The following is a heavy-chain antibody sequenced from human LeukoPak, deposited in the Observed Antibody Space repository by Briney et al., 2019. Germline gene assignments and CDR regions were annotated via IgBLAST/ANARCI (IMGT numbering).Heavy chain of an antibody. D-gene: IGHD3-9*01. CDR1: GFIFSDYY. V-gene: IGHV3-11*04. Sequence: GGSLRLSCAASGFIFSDYYMSWIRQAPGKGLEWVSYISSSGSTIYYADSVKGRFTISRDNAKNSLYLQMNSLRAEDTAVYYCARYLTYYDILTGPAGFDYWGQGTLVTVS. CDR3: ARYLTYYDILTGPAGFDY. J-gene: IGHJ4*02. CDR2: ISSSGSTI.